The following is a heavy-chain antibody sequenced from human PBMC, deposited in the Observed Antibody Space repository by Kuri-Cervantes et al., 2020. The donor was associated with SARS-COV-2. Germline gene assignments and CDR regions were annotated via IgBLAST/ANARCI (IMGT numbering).Heavy chain of an antibody. Sequence: GSLRLSCTVSGGSMRYFYWSWIRQPPGRVLEWIGYIYYSGDTDYNPSLKSRVTISIDTSKNQLSLKLSSVTAADRAVYYCARHFNDCSNGVCRTYYYYSMDVWGQGTTVTVSS. CDR2: IYYSGDT. CDR3: ARHFNDCSNGVCRTYYYYSMDV. J-gene: IGHJ6*02. CDR1: GGSMRYFY. D-gene: IGHD2-8*01. V-gene: IGHV4-59*01.